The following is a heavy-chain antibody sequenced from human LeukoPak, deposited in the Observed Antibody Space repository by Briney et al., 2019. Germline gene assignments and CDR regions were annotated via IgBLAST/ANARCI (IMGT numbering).Heavy chain of an antibody. Sequence: ASVKVSCKASGYTFTGYYMHWVRQAPGQGLEWMGWINPNSGGTNYVQRFQGRVTMTRDTSISTVYMELSRLRSDDTAVYYCARGEYYDRSAYCFDWGQGTLVTVSS. D-gene: IGHD3-22*01. J-gene: IGHJ4*02. CDR3: ARGEYYDRSAYCFD. V-gene: IGHV1-2*02. CDR2: INPNSGGT. CDR1: GYTFTGYY.